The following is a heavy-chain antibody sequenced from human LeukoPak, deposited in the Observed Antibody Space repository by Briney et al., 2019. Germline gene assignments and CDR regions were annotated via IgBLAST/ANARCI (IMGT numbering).Heavy chain of an antibody. V-gene: IGHV2-70*04. CDR1: GFSLSTSGMR. CDR3: ARIHGLAGYFDY. D-gene: IGHD3/OR15-3a*01. J-gene: IGHJ4*02. CDR2: IDWDDDK. Sequence: SGPTLVNPTQTLTLTCTFSGFSLSTSGMRVSWIRQPPGKALEWLARIDWDDDKFYSTSLKTRLTISKDISKNQVVLTMTNMDPVDTATYYCARIHGLAGYFDYWGQGTLVTVSS.